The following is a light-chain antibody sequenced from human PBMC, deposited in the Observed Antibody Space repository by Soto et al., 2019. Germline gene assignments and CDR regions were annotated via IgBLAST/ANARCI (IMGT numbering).Light chain of an antibody. Sequence: QSALTQPASASGSPGQSVTISCTGSTSDVGGYNYVSWYQHRPGKAPKLMIYEVSKRPSGVADRVSGSKSGNTASLTVSGLQAEDEADYYCCSYGASNPGVFGSGTKLTVL. CDR1: TSDVGGYNY. CDR2: EVS. V-gene: IGLV2-8*01. J-gene: IGLJ2*01. CDR3: CSYGASNPGV.